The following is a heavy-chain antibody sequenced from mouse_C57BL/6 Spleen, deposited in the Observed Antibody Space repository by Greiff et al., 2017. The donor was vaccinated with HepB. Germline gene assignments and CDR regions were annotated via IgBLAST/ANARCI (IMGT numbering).Heavy chain of an antibody. CDR1: GYSITSGYY. CDR3: ARDLLRSSYWYCDV. Sequence: EVKLQESGPGLVKPSQSLSLTCSVTGYSITSGYYWNWIRQFPGNKLEWMGYISYDGSNNYNPSLKNRISITRDTSKNQFFLKLHSVTTEDTATYYCARDLLRSSYWYCDVWGTGTTVTVSS. J-gene: IGHJ1*03. D-gene: IGHD1-1*01. V-gene: IGHV3-6*01. CDR2: ISYDGSN.